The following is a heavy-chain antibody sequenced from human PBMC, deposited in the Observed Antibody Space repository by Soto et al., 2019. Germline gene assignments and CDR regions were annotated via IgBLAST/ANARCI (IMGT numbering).Heavy chain of an antibody. CDR3: ARDQRITVAGTGDY. CDR1: GYSFTSYG. J-gene: IGHJ4*02. V-gene: IGHV1-18*04. Sequence: ASVKVSCKAPGYSFTSYGISWVRQAPGQGLEWMGWISAYNGNTNYAQKVQGRVTMTTDTSTSTAYMELRSLRSDDTAVYYCARDQRITVAGTGDYWGQGTLVTVSS. CDR2: ISAYNGNT. D-gene: IGHD6-19*01.